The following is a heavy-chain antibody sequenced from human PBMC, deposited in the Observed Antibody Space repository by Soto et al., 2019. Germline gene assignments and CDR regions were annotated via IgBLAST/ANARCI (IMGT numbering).Heavy chain of an antibody. D-gene: IGHD3-10*01. J-gene: IGHJ4*02. Sequence: GGSLRLSCAASGFTFSSYAMSWVRQAPGKGLEWVSAISGSGGSTYYADSVKGRFTISRDNSKNTLYLQMNSLRAEDTAVYYCAKDLSRITMVRGVIITSFDYWGQGTLVTVSS. CDR3: AKDLSRITMVRGVIITSFDY. V-gene: IGHV3-23*01. CDR1: GFTFSSYA. CDR2: ISGSGGST.